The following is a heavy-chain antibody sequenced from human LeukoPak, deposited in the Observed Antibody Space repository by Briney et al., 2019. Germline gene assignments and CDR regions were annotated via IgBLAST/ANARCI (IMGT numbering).Heavy chain of an antibody. CDR3: ARSQSLGY. J-gene: IGHJ4*02. CDR2: ISGNGGGT. CDR1: GLTFSSYA. V-gene: IGHV3-23*01. Sequence: GGSLRLSCAASGLTFSSYAMSWVRQAPGQGLEWVSGISGNGGGTYYADSVKGRFTISRDNAENSLYLQMNSLRVEDTAMYYCARSQSLGYWGQGTLVTVSS. D-gene: IGHD1-26*01.